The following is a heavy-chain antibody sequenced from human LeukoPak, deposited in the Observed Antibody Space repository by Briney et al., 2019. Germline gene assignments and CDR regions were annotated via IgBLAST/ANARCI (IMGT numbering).Heavy chain of an antibody. V-gene: IGHV1-2*02. D-gene: IGHD5-18*01. J-gene: IGHJ4*02. Sequence: ASVKVSCKASGYTFTGYYMHWLRQAPGQGPEWMGWINPDCGDTNYAQNFQGRVTMTRDTSINTAYMELSRLRSDDTAVYYCVRVSPLDTAMVSLYYWGQGTLVTVSS. CDR3: VRVSPLDTAMVSLYY. CDR2: INPDCGDT. CDR1: GYTFTGYY.